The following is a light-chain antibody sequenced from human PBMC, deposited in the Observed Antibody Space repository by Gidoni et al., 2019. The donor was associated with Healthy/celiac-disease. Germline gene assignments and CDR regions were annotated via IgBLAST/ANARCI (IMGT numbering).Light chain of an antibody. CDR1: QSISSY. V-gene: IGKV1-39*01. CDR3: QQSYSTLFT. J-gene: IGKJ3*01. CDR2: AAS. Sequence: IQMTHSPSSLSASVGDRVTITCRASQSISSYLHWYQQKPGKAPKLLIYAASSLQSGVPSRFSGRGSGTDFTLTISSLQPEDFATYYCQQSYSTLFTFGPGTKVDIK.